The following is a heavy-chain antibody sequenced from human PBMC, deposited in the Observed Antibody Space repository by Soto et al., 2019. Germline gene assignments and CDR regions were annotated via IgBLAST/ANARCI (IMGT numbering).Heavy chain of an antibody. CDR2: INPNSGGT. J-gene: IGHJ5*02. Sequence: QVQLVQSGAEVKKPGASVKVSYKASGYTFTGYYMHWVRQAPGQGLEWMGWINPNSGGTNYAQKFQGRVTMTRDTSISTAYMELSRLRSDDTAVYYCARSRSGYSSGWANWFDPWGQGTLVTVSS. CDR1: GYTFTGYY. CDR3: ARSRSGYSSGWANWFDP. D-gene: IGHD6-19*01. V-gene: IGHV1-2*02.